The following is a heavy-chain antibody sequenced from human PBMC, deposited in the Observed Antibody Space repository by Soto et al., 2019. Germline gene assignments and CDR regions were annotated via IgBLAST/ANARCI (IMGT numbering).Heavy chain of an antibody. CDR2: IFASGST. CDR3: AREIMPLTNDWSFDL. D-gene: IGHD2-8*01. CDR1: GGSISGGVHS. J-gene: IGHJ2*01. Sequence: QVQLQESGPGLVNPSETLSLTCTVSGGSISGGVHSWSWIRQPPGKGLAWIGHIFASGSTYYNPSLKRRLTISVDTSKTQFALMLSSVTDADAAVYYCAREIMPLTNDWSFDLLGRGTLVTVSS. V-gene: IGHV4-30-4*01.